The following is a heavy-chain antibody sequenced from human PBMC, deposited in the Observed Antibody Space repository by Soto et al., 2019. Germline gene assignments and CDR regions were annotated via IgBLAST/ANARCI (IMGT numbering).Heavy chain of an antibody. D-gene: IGHD6-19*01. V-gene: IGHV1-69*13. Sequence: ASVKVSCKASGGTFSSYASSWVRQPPGQGLEWMAGIIPIFGTANYAQKFQGRVTITADESTSTAYMELSRLRSEATDVYYCARGAPVSAFDIWGQGTLVTVSS. J-gene: IGHJ3*02. CDR2: IIPIFGTA. CDR3: ARGAPVSAFDI. CDR1: GGTFSSYA.